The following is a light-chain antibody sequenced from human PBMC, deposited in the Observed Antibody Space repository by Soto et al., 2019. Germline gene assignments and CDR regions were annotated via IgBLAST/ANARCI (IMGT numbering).Light chain of an antibody. CDR3: QKYRSVPV. J-gene: IGKJ3*01. CDR2: AAS. V-gene: IGKV1-27*01. CDR1: QGIRNF. Sequence: DIQMTQSPTSLSASVGDRVTITCRASQGIRNFVAWYQQKPGKAPKLLIYAASTLQSVVPSRFSGSGSGTDFTLPINSLQPEDVATYSCQKYRSVPVFGPGTKVEIK.